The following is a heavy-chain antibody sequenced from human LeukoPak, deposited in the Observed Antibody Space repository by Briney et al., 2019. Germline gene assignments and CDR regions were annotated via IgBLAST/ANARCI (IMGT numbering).Heavy chain of an antibody. Sequence: SETLSLTCTVSGGSISSSTYYWGWIRQPPGRGLEWIGIIHYSGSTYYNPSLKSRLTISVDTSKSQFSLNLSSVTAADTAVYYCASVRDILTVGMDVWGQGTTVTVSS. J-gene: IGHJ6*02. CDR3: ASVRDILTVGMDV. D-gene: IGHD3-9*01. V-gene: IGHV4-39*01. CDR2: IHYSGST. CDR1: GGSISSSTYY.